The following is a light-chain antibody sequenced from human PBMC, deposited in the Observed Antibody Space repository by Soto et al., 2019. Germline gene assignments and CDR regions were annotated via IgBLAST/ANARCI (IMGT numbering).Light chain of an antibody. CDR3: QQYYNWPKYK. V-gene: IGKV3-15*01. CDR2: GAS. J-gene: IGKJ2*01. Sequence: IVMTQSPATLSVSPGERVTLSCRASETVRTNLAWFQQKPGQTPRLLIFGASTRATGIPTRFTGSGSETEFTLTIGSLQSEDLAVYYCQQYYNWPKYKFGQGTKVDIK. CDR1: ETVRTN.